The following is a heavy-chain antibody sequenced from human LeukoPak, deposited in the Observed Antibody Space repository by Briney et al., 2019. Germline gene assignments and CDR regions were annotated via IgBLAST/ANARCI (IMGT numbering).Heavy chain of an antibody. J-gene: IGHJ5*02. CDR3: ARESRLLWFGEQVSHNWFDP. D-gene: IGHD3-10*01. V-gene: IGHV1-2*02. CDR1: GYTFTGYY. Sequence: ASVKVSCKASGYTFTGYYMHWVRQAPGQGLEWMGWINPNSGGTNYAQKFQGRVTMTRDTSTSTVYMELSSLRSEDTAVYYCARESRLLWFGEQVSHNWFDPWGQGTLVTVSS. CDR2: INPNSGGT.